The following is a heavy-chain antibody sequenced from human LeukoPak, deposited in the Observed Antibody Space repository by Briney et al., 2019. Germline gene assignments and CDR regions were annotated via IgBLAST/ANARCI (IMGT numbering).Heavy chain of an antibody. CDR1: GFTFNNYA. CDR3: AKCARTPEGESGWCNWFHT. D-gene: IGHD3-3*01. V-gene: IGHV3-23*01. Sequence: QPGGSLRLSCAASGFTFNNYAMNWVRQAPGKGLEWVSSINPSGYNPYYADSVKGRFTISRDNSKNTLYLQMNSLRADDTALYFCAKCARTPEGESGWCNWFHTWGQGTLVTVSS. CDR2: INPSGYNP. J-gene: IGHJ5*02.